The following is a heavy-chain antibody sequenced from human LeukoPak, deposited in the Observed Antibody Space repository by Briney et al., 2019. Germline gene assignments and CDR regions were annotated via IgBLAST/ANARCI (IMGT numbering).Heavy chain of an antibody. CDR2: ITASSSTE. Sequence: PGGSLRLSCAASGFTFSSSSMNWVRQAPGKGLEWVSYITASSSTEYYADSVKGRFTIFRDNSKNTLYLQMNSLRAEDTAVYYCAKENYDFWSGSTFDYWGQGTLVTVSS. V-gene: IGHV3-48*01. D-gene: IGHD3-3*01. CDR3: AKENYDFWSGSTFDY. J-gene: IGHJ4*02. CDR1: GFTFSSSS.